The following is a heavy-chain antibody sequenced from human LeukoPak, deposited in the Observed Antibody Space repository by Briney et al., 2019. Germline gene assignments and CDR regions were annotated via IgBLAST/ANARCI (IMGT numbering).Heavy chain of an antibody. CDR1: GGSISSYY. D-gene: IGHD6-6*01. V-gene: IGHV4-59*12. CDR3: VREYSTSSTAFDI. Sequence: SETLSLTCTVSGGSISSYYWSWIRQPPGKGLEWIGYIYYSGSTNYNPSLKSRVTISVDTSKNQFSLKLTSVTAADTAVYYCVREYSTSSTAFDIWGQGTMVTVSS. CDR2: IYYSGST. J-gene: IGHJ3*02.